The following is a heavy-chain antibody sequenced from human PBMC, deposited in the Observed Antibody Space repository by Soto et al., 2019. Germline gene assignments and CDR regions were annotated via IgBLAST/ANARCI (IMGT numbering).Heavy chain of an antibody. J-gene: IGHJ4*02. Sequence: GGSLRLSCAASGFTFGKYWMHWVRQAPGKGLVWVSRINDYATTINYADSVKGRFTISRDNAKNTLYLQMNSLKVEDTAVYYCTGGGLEPFDFWGQGALVTVSS. CDR2: INDYATTI. CDR3: TGGGLEPFDF. D-gene: IGHD1-1*01. V-gene: IGHV3-74*01. CDR1: GFTFGKYW.